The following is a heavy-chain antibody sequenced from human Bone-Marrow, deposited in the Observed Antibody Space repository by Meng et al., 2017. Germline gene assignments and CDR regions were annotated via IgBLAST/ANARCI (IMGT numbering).Heavy chain of an antibody. Sequence: GESLKISCAASGFTFDDYAMSWVRQAPGKGLEWVSAISGSGDSTYYADSVRGRFTISRDNSGNTVFLQMSSLRAEDTAVYYCARIPHPTYYFDYWGQGALVTVSS. CDR2: ISGSGDST. J-gene: IGHJ4*02. CDR1: GFTFDDYA. D-gene: IGHD2-2*02. CDR3: ARIPHPTYYFDY. V-gene: IGHV3-23*01.